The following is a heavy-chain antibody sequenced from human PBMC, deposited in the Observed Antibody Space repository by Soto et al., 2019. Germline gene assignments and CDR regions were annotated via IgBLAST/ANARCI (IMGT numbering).Heavy chain of an antibody. Sequence: DVQLLESGGGLVQPGGSLRLSCAASGFTFRSYAMSWVRQAPGKGLEWVSGISGSGISTHYADSVKGRFTVSRDNSKNTLELQMNSLRAEDTAVYNCAKEPVGPDWYFEIWGRGTLVTVSS. J-gene: IGHJ2*01. V-gene: IGHV3-23*01. CDR2: ISGSGIST. CDR3: AKEPVGPDWYFEI. CDR1: GFTFRSYA.